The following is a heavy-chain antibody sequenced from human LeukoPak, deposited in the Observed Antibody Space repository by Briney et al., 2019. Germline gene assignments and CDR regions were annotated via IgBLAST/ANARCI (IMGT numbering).Heavy chain of an antibody. CDR2: IYHSGST. Sequence: SETLSLTCAVSGGSISSGGYSWSWIRQPPGKGLEWIGYIYHSGSTYYNPSLKSRVTISVDRSKNQFSLKLSSVTAADTAVYYCARRDHTYYYDSSGYRGAFDIWGQGTMVTVSS. CDR1: GGSISSGGYS. J-gene: IGHJ3*02. V-gene: IGHV4-30-2*01. D-gene: IGHD3-22*01. CDR3: ARRDHTYYYDSSGYRGAFDI.